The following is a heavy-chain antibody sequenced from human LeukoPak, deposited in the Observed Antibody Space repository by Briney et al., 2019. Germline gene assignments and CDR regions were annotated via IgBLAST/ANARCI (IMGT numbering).Heavy chain of an antibody. D-gene: IGHD2-15*01. V-gene: IGHV3-15*01. Sequence: TGGSLRLSCGASGFIFSDAWVSWVRQAPGKGLEWVGRIKSKTDGGTTDYGAPVEGRFTISRDDSKSTLYLQMTSLKTEDTAVYYCTTHIRSWQSRYYFDYWGQGALVTVSS. J-gene: IGHJ4*02. CDR2: IKSKTDGGTT. CDR3: TTHIRSWQSRYYFDY. CDR1: GFIFSDAW.